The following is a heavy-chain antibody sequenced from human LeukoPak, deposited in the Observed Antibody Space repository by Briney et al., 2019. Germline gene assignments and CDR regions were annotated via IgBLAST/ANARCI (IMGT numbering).Heavy chain of an antibody. J-gene: IGHJ4*02. CDR1: GFTFSSYW. D-gene: IGHD6-19*01. CDR2: INSDGSST. V-gene: IGHV3-74*01. CDR3: ANSGEYSSGWYGSY. Sequence: PGGSLRLSCAASGFTFSSYWMHWVRQAPGKGLVWVSRINSDGSSTSYADSVKGRFTISRDNAKNTLYLQMNSLRAEDTAVYYCANSGEYSSGWYGSYWGQGTLVTVSS.